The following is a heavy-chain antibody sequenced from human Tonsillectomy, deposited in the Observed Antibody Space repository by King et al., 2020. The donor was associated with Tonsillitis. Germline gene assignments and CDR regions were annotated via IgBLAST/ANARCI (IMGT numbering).Heavy chain of an antibody. Sequence: VQLVESGGGVVQPGRSLRLSCAASGFTFSSYAMHWVRQAPGKGLEWVAVISYDGSNKYYADSVKGRFTISRDNSKNTLYLQMNSLRAEDTAVYYCASDPSYDYGGSYFDYWGQGTLVTVSS. V-gene: IGHV3-30*04. J-gene: IGHJ4*02. CDR3: ASDPSYDYGGSYFDY. D-gene: IGHD4-23*01. CDR2: ISYDGSNK. CDR1: GFTFSSYA.